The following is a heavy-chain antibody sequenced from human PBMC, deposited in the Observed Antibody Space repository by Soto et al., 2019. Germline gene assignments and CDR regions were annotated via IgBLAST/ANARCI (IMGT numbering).Heavy chain of an antibody. Sequence: ASVKVSCKASGYTFTSYGISWVRQAPGQGLVWMGWISAYNGNTIYAQKLQGRVTMTTDTSTSTAYMELRSLRSDDSAVYYSARVSGGSGYFDYWGQGTLVTSSS. D-gene: IGHD2-15*01. J-gene: IGHJ4*02. CDR2: ISAYNGNT. V-gene: IGHV1-18*01. CDR1: GYTFTSYG. CDR3: ARVSGGSGYFDY.